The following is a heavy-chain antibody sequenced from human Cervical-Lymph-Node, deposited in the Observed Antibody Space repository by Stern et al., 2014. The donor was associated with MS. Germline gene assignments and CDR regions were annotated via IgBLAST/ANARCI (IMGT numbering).Heavy chain of an antibody. D-gene: IGHD3-3*01. Sequence: QVQLVESGAEVKKPGSSVKVSCKASGGTFSRYTIGWVRQAPGQGLAWMGGSIPIFGTANYAQKFQGRVTITADESTSTAYMEVSSLTSEDTAVYYCAREISGYGMDVWGQGTTVTVSS. CDR3: AREISGYGMDV. V-gene: IGHV1-69*01. CDR1: GGTFSRYT. J-gene: IGHJ6*02. CDR2: SIPIFGTA.